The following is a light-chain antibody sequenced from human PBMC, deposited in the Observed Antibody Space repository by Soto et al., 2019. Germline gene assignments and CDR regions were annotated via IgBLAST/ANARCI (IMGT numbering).Light chain of an antibody. CDR2: DVS. CDR3: SSYTSSSTLAV. Sequence: QSVLTQPASVSGSPGQSITISCTGTSSDVGGYNYVSWYQQHPGKAPKLMIYDVSNRPSGVSNRFSGSKSGNTASLTISGLQAEDEAGYYCSSYTSSSTLAVFGTGTKLTVL. CDR1: SSDVGGYNY. V-gene: IGLV2-14*01. J-gene: IGLJ1*01.